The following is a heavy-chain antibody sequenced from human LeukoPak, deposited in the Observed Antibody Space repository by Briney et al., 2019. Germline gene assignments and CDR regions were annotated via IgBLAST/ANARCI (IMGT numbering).Heavy chain of an antibody. Sequence: SETLSLTFTVSGGSISSYYWSWIRQPPGKGLEWIGYIYYSGSTNYNPSLKSRVTISVDTSKNQFSLKLSSVTAADTAVYYCARTTNYGGPNSFDIWGQGTMVTVSS. D-gene: IGHD3-10*01. CDR3: ARTTNYGGPNSFDI. J-gene: IGHJ3*02. CDR2: IYYSGST. CDR1: GGSISSYY. V-gene: IGHV4-59*01.